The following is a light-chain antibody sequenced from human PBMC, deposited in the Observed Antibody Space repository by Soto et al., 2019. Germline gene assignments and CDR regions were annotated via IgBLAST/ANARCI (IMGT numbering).Light chain of an antibody. Sequence: QSPSTLSSSVVDRVTITCRASQSISSWLAWYQQKPGKAPNLLIYDASTLQGGVPSRFSGSGSGTEFTLTVTSLQPEDFATYFCQQYDKYSTFGHGTKVDIK. CDR2: DAS. V-gene: IGKV1-5*01. CDR1: QSISSW. CDR3: QQYDKYST. J-gene: IGKJ1*01.